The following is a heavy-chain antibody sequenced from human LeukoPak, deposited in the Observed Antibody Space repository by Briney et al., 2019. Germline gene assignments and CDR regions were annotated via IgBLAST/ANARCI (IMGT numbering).Heavy chain of an antibody. CDR2: INPSGGST. J-gene: IGHJ6*02. CDR3: ARVDQKEIVYYYGMDV. V-gene: IGHV1-46*01. CDR1: GYTFTSYY. Sequence: ASVKVSCKASGYTFTSYYMHWVRQAPGQGLEWMGIINPSGGSTSYAQKFQGRVTMTRDTSTSTVYMELSSLRSEDTAVYYCARVDQKEIVYYYGMDVWGQGTTVTVSS. D-gene: IGHD5-12*01.